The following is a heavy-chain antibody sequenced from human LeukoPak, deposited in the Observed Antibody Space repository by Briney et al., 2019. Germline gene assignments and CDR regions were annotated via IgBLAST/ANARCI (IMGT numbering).Heavy chain of an antibody. CDR1: GGSISSSSYY. V-gene: IGHV4-39*01. Sequence: PSETLSLTCTVSGGSISSSSYYWGWIRQPPGKGLEWIGSIYYSGSTYYNPSLKSRVTISVDTSKNQFSLKLSSVTAADTAVYYCARPDPHDYYDSSGEWGQGTLVTVSS. CDR2: IYYSGST. J-gene: IGHJ4*02. D-gene: IGHD3-22*01. CDR3: ARPDPHDYYDSSGE.